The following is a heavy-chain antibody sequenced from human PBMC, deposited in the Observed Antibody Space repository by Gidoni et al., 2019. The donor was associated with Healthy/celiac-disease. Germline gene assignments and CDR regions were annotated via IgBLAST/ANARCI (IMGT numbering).Heavy chain of an antibody. J-gene: IGHJ4*02. V-gene: IGHV3-33*01. CDR3: ARGRVVHYFDY. CDR2: IWYDGSNK. Sequence: QVQLVESGGGVVQPGRSLTLSCAASGFTFSSYGMHWVRQAPGKGLEWVAVIWYDGSNKYYADSVKGRFTISRDNSKNTLYLQMNSLRAEDTAVYYCARGRVVHYFDYWGQGTLVTVSS. CDR1: GFTFSSYG.